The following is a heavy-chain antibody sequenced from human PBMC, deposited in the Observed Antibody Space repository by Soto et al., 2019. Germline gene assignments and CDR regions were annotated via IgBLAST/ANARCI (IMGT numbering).Heavy chain of an antibody. CDR2: IYPCDSDT. CDR1: GYSFTSYW. J-gene: IGHJ3*02. CDR3: AIDIYGSDYHDDFDI. Sequence: GESLKISCKGSGYSFTSYWIGWVRQMPGKGLEWMWIIYPCDSDTRYSPSFQGQVTISAHKCISTAYLQWSSLKASDTAMYYCAIDIYGSDYHDDFDIWGQGTMVTASS. V-gene: IGHV5-51*01. D-gene: IGHD3-10*01.